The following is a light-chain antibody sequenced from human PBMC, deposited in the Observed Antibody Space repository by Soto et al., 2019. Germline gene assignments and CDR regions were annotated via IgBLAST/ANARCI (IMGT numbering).Light chain of an antibody. J-gene: IGLJ3*02. V-gene: IGLV6-57*02. Sequence: NFMLTRPHSVSASPGKTVTISYTGNSGSIATNSVQWCQLRPGSVPTTVISEDNQGPSGVPDRFSGSIDTSSNSASLTISGMKTEDEADYYFQSYNNNNQVFGGGTKVTVL. CDR3: QSYNNNNQV. CDR1: SGSIATNS. CDR2: EDN.